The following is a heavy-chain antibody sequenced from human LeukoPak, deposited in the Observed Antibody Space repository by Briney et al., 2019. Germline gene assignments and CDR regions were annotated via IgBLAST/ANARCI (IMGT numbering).Heavy chain of an antibody. V-gene: IGHV3-43*02. Sequence: GRSLRLSCAAPGFIFDNYAIHWVRQAREKGLEWVSLISGDGGSTFYADSVRGRFTISRDNTRKSLSLQMSSLRSEDTALYYCARESETSGWYDYWGQGTLVTVSS. CDR1: GFIFDNYA. CDR3: ARESETSGWYDY. CDR2: ISGDGGST. J-gene: IGHJ4*02. D-gene: IGHD6-19*01.